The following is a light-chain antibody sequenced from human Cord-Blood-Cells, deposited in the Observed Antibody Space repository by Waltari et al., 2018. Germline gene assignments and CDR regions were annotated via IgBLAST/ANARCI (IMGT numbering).Light chain of an antibody. V-gene: IGLV2-23*01. CDR2: EGS. J-gene: IGLJ3*02. Sequence: QSALTQPASVSGSPGQSFTISCTGTSSDVGSYHLFSWYQQHPGKAPKLMIYEGSKRPSGVSNRFSGSKSGNTASLTISGLQAEDEADYYCCSYAGSSTLVFGGGTKLTVL. CDR1: SSDVGSYHL. CDR3: CSYAGSSTLV.